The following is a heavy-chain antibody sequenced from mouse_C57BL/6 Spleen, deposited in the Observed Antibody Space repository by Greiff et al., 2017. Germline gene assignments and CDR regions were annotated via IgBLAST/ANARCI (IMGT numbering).Heavy chain of an antibody. V-gene: IGHV1-82*01. CDR3: ARSGGFYYVYT. Sequence: VQLQQSGPELVKPGASVKISCKASGYAFSSSWMNWVKQRPGKGLEWIGRIYPGDGDTNYNGKFKGKATLTADKSSSTAYMRLSSLTSEDSAVSSCARSGGFYYVYTWGQGTTLTVSS. D-gene: IGHD1-1*02. CDR2: IYPGDGDT. J-gene: IGHJ2*01. CDR1: GYAFSSSW.